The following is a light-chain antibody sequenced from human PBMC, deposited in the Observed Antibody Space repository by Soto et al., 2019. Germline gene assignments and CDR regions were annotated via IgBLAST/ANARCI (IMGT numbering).Light chain of an antibody. Sequence: DIQMPKSPSSLSASVGDRVTITCRASQSISSYLNWYQQKPGKAPKLLIYAASSLQSGVPSRFSGSGSGTDFTLTISSLQPEDFATYYCQQSYSTPQTFGPGTKVDIK. V-gene: IGKV1-39*01. CDR1: QSISSY. CDR2: AAS. CDR3: QQSYSTPQT. J-gene: IGKJ3*01.